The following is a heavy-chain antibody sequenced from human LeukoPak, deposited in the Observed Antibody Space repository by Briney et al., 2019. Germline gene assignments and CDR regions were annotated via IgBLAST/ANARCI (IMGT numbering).Heavy chain of an antibody. Sequence: PSETLSLTCTVSGYSISSGYYWGWIRQPPGKGLEWIGSIYHSGSTYYNPSLKSRVTISVDTSKNQFSLKLSSVTAADTAVYYCARTTSGSYYDDSNAFDIWGQGTMVTVSS. V-gene: IGHV4-38-2*02. J-gene: IGHJ3*02. CDR2: IYHSGST. D-gene: IGHD1-26*01. CDR1: GYSISSGYY. CDR3: ARTTSGSYYDDSNAFDI.